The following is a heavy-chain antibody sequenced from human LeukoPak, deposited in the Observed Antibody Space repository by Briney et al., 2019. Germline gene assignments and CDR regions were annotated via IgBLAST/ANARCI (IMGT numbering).Heavy chain of an antibody. Sequence: GGSLRLSCAASGFTFSSYAMHWVRQAPGKGLEWMAYISYDGSTKNYAGSVKGRFTISRDTSKNTLHLQMNSLRPEDTAVYYCARETGYGSSWPLHYWGQGTLVTVSS. CDR3: ARETGYGSSWPLHY. D-gene: IGHD6-13*01. J-gene: IGHJ4*02. V-gene: IGHV3-30-3*01. CDR1: GFTFSSYA. CDR2: ISYDGSTK.